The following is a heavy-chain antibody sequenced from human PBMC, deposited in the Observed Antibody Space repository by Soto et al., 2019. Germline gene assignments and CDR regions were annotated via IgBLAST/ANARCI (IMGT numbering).Heavy chain of an antibody. D-gene: IGHD3-22*01. J-gene: IGHJ4*02. V-gene: IGHV3-23*01. CDR2: ISGSGDST. CDR3: AKDLEKYYYDSSGYYPDY. Sequence: GGSLRLSCAASGFTFYSYAMTWVRQAPGKALEWVSTISGSGDSTYYADSVKGRFSISRDNYKNTVSLQMNSLRAENAAVYFCAKDLEKYYYDSSGYYPDYWGQGTLVTVSS. CDR1: GFTFYSYA.